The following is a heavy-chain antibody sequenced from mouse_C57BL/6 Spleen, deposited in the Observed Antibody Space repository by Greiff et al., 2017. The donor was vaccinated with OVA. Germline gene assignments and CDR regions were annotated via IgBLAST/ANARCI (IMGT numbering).Heavy chain of an antibody. V-gene: IGHV5-17*01. CDR1: GFTFSDYG. Sequence: EVQGVESGGGLVKPGGSLKLSCAASGFTFSDYGMHWVRQAPEKGLEWVAYISSGSSTIYYADTVKGRFTISRDNAKNTLFLQMTSLRSEDTAMYYCARGYDGVYYYAMDYWGQGTSVTVSS. CDR3: ARGYDGVYYYAMDY. J-gene: IGHJ4*01. D-gene: IGHD2-2*01. CDR2: ISSGSSTI.